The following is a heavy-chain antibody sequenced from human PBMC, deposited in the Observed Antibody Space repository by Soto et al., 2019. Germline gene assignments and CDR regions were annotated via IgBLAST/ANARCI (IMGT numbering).Heavy chain of an antibody. D-gene: IGHD2-8*02. CDR2: INHSGST. V-gene: IGHV4-34*01. CDR3: ARDKITGLFDY. CDR1: GGTLSPNY. Sequence: SETLSLTCIVSGGTLSPNYWAWIRQPPGKGLEWIGEINHSGSTNYNPSLKSRVTISVDTSKNQFSLKLTSVTAADTAVYYCARDKITGLFDYWGQGTLVTVS. J-gene: IGHJ4*02.